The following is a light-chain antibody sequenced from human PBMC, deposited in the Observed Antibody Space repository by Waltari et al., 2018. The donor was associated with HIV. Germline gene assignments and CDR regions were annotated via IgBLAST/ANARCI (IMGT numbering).Light chain of an antibody. CDR2: GAS. J-gene: IGKJ2*01. Sequence: DVQMTQSPSSLSASVGETVSITCRASQGVSNNVAWFQQKSGLDPKSLIYGASILQSGVPSNFSGSASGTHFTLTINSLQPEDFATYFCHQYGSFPPTFGQGT. CDR3: HQYGSFPPT. CDR1: QGVSNN. V-gene: IGKV1-16*02.